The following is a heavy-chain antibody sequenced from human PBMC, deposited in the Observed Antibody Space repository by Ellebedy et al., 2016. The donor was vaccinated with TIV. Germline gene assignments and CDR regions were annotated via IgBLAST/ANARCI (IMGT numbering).Heavy chain of an antibody. D-gene: IGHD2-2*01. CDR1: GDSVSSTSRA. V-gene: IGHV6-1*01. Sequence: SQTLSLTCAISGDSVSSTSRAWSWIRRSPSRALEWLARTYYRSEWYYNYAVAVRGRISIIPDTSKNQFSLQLNPVTPEDSAGYYCARGSHASTWTWGQGTLVTVSS. J-gene: IGHJ5*02. CDR2: TYYRSEWYY. CDR3: ARGSHASTWT.